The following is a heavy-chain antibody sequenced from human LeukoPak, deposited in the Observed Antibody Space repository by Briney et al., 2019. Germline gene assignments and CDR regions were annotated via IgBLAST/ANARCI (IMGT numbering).Heavy chain of an antibody. V-gene: IGHV3-23*01. CDR3: AKVPVTTKPYYFDY. Sequence: GGSLILSCAASGFTFSTYAMNWVRQAPGKGLEWVSTIGGGDGATYFADSVKGRFTISRDNAKNTLYLQMNSLRAEDTAVYYCAKVPVTTKPYYFDYWGRGTLVTVSS. CDR1: GFTFSTYA. D-gene: IGHD4-17*01. J-gene: IGHJ4*02. CDR2: IGGGDGAT.